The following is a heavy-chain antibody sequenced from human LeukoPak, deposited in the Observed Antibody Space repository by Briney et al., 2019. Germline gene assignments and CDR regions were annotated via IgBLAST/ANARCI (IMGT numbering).Heavy chain of an antibody. CDR1: GFTFSDYY. D-gene: IGHD5-18*01. V-gene: IGHV3-11*05. J-gene: IGHJ3*02. Sequence: PGGSLRLSCAASGFTFSDYYMSWIRQAPGKRLEWVSYISSSSSYTNYADSVKGRFTISRDNAKNSLYLQMNSLRAEDTAVYYCARDGRGYSYGISRDAFDIWGQGTMVTVSS. CDR2: ISSSSSYT. CDR3: ARDGRGYSYGISRDAFDI.